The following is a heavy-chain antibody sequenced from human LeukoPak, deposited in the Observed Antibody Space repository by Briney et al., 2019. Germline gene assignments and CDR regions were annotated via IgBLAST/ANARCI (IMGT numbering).Heavy chain of an antibody. D-gene: IGHD2/OR15-2a*01. V-gene: IGHV4-38-2*01. J-gene: IGHJ6*03. CDR2: IYHSGST. CDR1: GYSISSGYY. CDR3: ARHSPGVLRYYYYYMDV. Sequence: PSETLSLTCAVSGYSISSGYYWGWIRQPPGKGLEWIGSIYHSGSTYYNPSLKSRVTISVDTSKYQFSLKLSSVTAADTAVYYCARHSPGVLRYYYYYMDVWGKGTTVTVSS.